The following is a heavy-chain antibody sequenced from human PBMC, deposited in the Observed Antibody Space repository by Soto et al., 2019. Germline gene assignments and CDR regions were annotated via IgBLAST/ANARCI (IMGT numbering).Heavy chain of an antibody. Sequence: QVQLVQSGAEVKKPGSSVKVSCKASGGTFSSYAISWVRQAPGQGLEWMGGIIPIFGTANYAQKFQGRVTITADESTSTAYMKLSSLRSEDTAVYYCARDRRITIGASNWFDPWGQGTLVTVSS. CDR3: ARDRRITIGASNWFDP. V-gene: IGHV1-69*12. J-gene: IGHJ5*02. CDR1: GGTFSSYA. D-gene: IGHD3-3*01. CDR2: IIPIFGTA.